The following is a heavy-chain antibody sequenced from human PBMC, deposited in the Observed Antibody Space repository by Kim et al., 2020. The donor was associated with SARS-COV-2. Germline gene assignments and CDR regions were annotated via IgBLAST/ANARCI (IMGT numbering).Heavy chain of an antibody. D-gene: IGHD3-16*01. CDR2: IYYSGST. Sequence: SETLSLTCTVSGGSISSSSYYWGWIRQPPGKGLEWIGSIYYSGSTYYNPSLKSRVTISVDTSKNQFSLKLSSVTAADTAVYYCARRGAAHPVYYFDYWGQGTLVTVSS. CDR1: GGSISSSSYY. CDR3: ARRGAAHPVYYFDY. V-gene: IGHV4-39*01. J-gene: IGHJ4*02.